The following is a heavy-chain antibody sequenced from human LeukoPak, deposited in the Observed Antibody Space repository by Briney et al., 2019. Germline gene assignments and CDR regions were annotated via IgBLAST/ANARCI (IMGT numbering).Heavy chain of an antibody. J-gene: IGHJ4*02. CDR1: GGSFSGYY. D-gene: IGHD5-18*01. V-gene: IGHV4-34*01. CDR3: ARAISGYRDAYAY. Sequence: PSETLSLTCAVHGGSFSGYYWSWIRQPPRKGLECVGEINHSGSTNYNPPLKSRVTISVDTSKNQFSLKLSSVTAADTAVYYCARAISGYRDAYAYWGQGTLVTVSS. CDR2: INHSGST.